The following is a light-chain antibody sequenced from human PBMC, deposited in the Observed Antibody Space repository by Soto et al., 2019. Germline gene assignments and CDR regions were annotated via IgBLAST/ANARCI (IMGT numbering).Light chain of an antibody. CDR2: AAS. V-gene: IGKV1-39*01. CDR1: QSISSY. J-gene: IGKJ1*01. Sequence: DIQMTQSPSSLSASVGDRVTITCRASQSISSYLNWYQQKPGKAPKLLMYAASSLTSGVPSRFSGSGSGTDFTLTISSLQPEDFATYYCQQSYSTPRTFGQGTKVEIK. CDR3: QQSYSTPRT.